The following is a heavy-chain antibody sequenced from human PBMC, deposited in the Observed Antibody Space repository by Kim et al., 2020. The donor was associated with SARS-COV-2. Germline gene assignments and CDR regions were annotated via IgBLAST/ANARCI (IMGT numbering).Heavy chain of an antibody. CDR2: IYYSGST. CDR3: ARWVRGVLPLGCWFDP. V-gene: IGHV4-59*01. Sequence: SETLSLTCTVSGGSISSYYWSWIRQPPGKGLEWIGYIYYSGSTNYNPSLKSRVTISVDTSKNQFSLKLSSVTAADTAVYYCARWVRGVLPLGCWFDPWGQGTLVTVSS. CDR1: GGSISSYY. J-gene: IGHJ5*02. D-gene: IGHD3-10*01.